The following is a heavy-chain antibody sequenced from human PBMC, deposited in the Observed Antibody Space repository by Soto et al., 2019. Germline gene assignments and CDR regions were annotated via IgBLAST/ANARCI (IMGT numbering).Heavy chain of an antibody. Sequence: ASVKVSCKASGYTFTSYAMHWVRQAPGQRLEWMGWINAGNGNTKYSQKFQGRVTITRDTSASTAYMELSSLRSEDTAVYYCARGSIAVADDAFDIWGQGTMVTVSS. D-gene: IGHD6-19*01. CDR1: GYTFTSYA. CDR2: INAGNGNT. CDR3: ARGSIAVADDAFDI. J-gene: IGHJ3*02. V-gene: IGHV1-3*01.